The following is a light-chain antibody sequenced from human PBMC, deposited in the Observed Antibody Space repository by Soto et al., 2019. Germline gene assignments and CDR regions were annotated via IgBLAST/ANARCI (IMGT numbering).Light chain of an antibody. Sequence: EIVLTQSPGTLSLSPGERATLSFSASQSVSSGYLAWYQQKPGQAPRLLIYGASSRATGIPDRFSGSGSGTDFTLTISRLEPEDFAVYYCQQYGSSPFTFGGGTKVDIK. V-gene: IGKV3-20*01. J-gene: IGKJ4*01. CDR2: GAS. CDR3: QQYGSSPFT. CDR1: QSVSSGY.